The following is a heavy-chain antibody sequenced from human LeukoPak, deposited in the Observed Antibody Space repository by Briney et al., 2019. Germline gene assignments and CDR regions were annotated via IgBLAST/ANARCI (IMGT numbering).Heavy chain of an antibody. CDR1: GFTFSTSS. CDR2: ITSSSSYI. Sequence: GGSLRLSCAASGFTFSTSSMNWVRQAPGKGLEWVSSITSSSSYIYYADSVKGRFTISRDNAKNSLYLQMNSLRAEDTAVYYCARDPGAYSSSPIDYWGQGTLVTVSS. CDR3: ARDPGAYSSSPIDY. V-gene: IGHV3-21*01. D-gene: IGHD6-6*01. J-gene: IGHJ4*02.